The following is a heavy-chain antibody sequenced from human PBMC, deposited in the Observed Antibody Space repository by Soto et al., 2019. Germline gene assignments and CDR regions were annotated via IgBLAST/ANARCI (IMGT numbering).Heavy chain of an antibody. D-gene: IGHD3-22*01. J-gene: IGHJ4*02. Sequence: SETLSLTCTVSGGSISSGGYYWSWIRQHPGKGLEWIGYIFYSGNTYYTPSLKSRVTISVDTSKNQFSLKLSSVTAADTAVYYCARATYYYDSSGYSDRVLDYWGQGTLVTVSS. CDR2: IFYSGNT. V-gene: IGHV4-31*03. CDR1: GGSISSGGYY. CDR3: ARATYYYDSSGYSDRVLDY.